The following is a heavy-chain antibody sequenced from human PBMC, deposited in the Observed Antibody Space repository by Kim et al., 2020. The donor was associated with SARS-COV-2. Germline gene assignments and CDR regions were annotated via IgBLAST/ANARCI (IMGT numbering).Heavy chain of an antibody. J-gene: IGHJ6*02. Sequence: YNPTLKSRVTISVDTSKNQFSLKLSSVTAADTAVYYCARRGIVVVISMDVWGQGTTVTVSS. V-gene: IGHV4-34*01. D-gene: IGHD3-22*01. CDR3: ARRGIVVVISMDV.